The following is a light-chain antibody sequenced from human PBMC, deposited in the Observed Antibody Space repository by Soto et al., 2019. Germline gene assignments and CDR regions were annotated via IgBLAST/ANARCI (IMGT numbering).Light chain of an antibody. J-gene: IGLJ2*01. V-gene: IGLV1-44*01. CDR1: SSNIGSNT. CDR3: AAWDDSLNGPV. Sequence: QAVVTQPPSASGTPGQRVTISCSGSSSNIGSNTVNWYQQLPGTAPKLLIYSNNQRPSGVPDRFAGSKSGTSASLAISGLQDEDEAAYYCAAWDDSLNGPVFGRGTKLTVL. CDR2: SNN.